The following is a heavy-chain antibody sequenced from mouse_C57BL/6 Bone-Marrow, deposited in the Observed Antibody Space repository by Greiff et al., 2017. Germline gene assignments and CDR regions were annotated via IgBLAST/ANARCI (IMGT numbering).Heavy chain of an antibody. D-gene: IGHD1-1*01. CDR3: ARSYYGWFAY. CDR2: INPGSGGT. J-gene: IGHJ3*01. Sequence: QVQLKQSGAELVRPGTSVKVSCKASGYAFTNYLIEWVKQRPGQGLEWIGVINPGSGGTNYNEKFKGKATLTADKSSSTAYMQLSSLTSEDSAVYLCARSYYGWFAYWGQGTLVTVSA. CDR1: GYAFTNYL. V-gene: IGHV1-54*01.